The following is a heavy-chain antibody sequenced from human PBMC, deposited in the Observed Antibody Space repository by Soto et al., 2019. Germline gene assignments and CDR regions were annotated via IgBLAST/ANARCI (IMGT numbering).Heavy chain of an antibody. CDR2: ISAYNGNT. CDR1: GYTFTSYC. D-gene: IGHD5-12*01. V-gene: IGHV1-18*01. J-gene: IGHJ6*02. Sequence: ASVKVSCKASGYTFTSYCISWVRQAPGQGLEWMGWISAYNGNTNYAQKLQGRVTMTTDTSTSTAYMELRSLRSDDTAVYYCASSWATTNYYYYGMDVWGQGTTVTVSS. CDR3: ASSWATTNYYYYGMDV.